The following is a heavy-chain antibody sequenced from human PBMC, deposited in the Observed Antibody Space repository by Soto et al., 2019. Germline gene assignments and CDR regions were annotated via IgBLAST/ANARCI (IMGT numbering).Heavy chain of an antibody. J-gene: IGHJ4*02. V-gene: IGHV1-69*01. CDR2: IIPIFGTA. CDR3: ARDGGRHSGGIDY. CDR1: GGTFSSYS. Sequence: QVQLVQYGAAVKKPGASVKVSCKASGGTFSSYSINWVRQAPGQGLEWMGEIIPIFGTANYAQKLQGRVTITADESTSTADMELSSLRSEDTAVYYCARDGGRHSGGIDYWGQGTLVTVSS. D-gene: IGHD1-26*01.